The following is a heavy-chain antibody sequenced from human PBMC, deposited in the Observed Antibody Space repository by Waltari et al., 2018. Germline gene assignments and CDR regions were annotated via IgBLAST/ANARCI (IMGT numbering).Heavy chain of an antibody. J-gene: IGHJ4*02. CDR3: ARVTSKYYFDY. CDR2: IYQSGST. V-gene: IGHV4-38-2*01. CDR1: GYSISSGYY. Sequence: QVQLQESGPGLVKPSETLSLTCAVSGYSISSGYYWGWIRQPPGKGLEWIGSIYQSGSTYYNPSLKSLVTISVDTSKNQFSRKLSSVTAADTAVYYCARVTSKYYFDYWGQGTLVTVSS.